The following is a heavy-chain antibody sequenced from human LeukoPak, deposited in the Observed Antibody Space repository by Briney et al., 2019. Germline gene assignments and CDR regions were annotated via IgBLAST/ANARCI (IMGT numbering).Heavy chain of an antibody. CDR2: IKQDGSEK. Sequence: GGSLRLSCAASGFTFSSYWMTWVRQAPGKGLEWVANIKQDGSEKYYVDSVKGRFTISRDNAKNSLYLQMNSPRAEDTAVYYCASQIAARPPSDAFDIWGQGTMVTVSS. V-gene: IGHV3-7*01. CDR3: ASQIAARPPSDAFDI. D-gene: IGHD6-6*01. J-gene: IGHJ3*02. CDR1: GFTFSSYW.